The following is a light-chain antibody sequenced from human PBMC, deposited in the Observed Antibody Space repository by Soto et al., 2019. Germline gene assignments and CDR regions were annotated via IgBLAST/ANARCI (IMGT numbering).Light chain of an antibody. CDR3: CSYVGGYSYV. Sequence: QSALTQPRSVSGSPGQSVTVSCIGTSSDVGDYNSVSWYQQHPGKAPKLMIYDVSKRPSGVPDRFSGSKFGNTASLTISGLQAEDEADYYCCSYVGGYSYVFGIGTKLTVL. CDR1: SSDVGDYNS. V-gene: IGLV2-11*01. CDR2: DVS. J-gene: IGLJ1*01.